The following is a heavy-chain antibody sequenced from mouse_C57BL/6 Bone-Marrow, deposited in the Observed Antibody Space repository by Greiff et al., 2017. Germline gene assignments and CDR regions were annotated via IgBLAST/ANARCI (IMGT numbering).Heavy chain of an antibody. D-gene: IGHD2-2*01. V-gene: IGHV1-54*01. CDR3: ARDGYDGGFYAMDY. CDR2: INPGSGGS. CDR1: GYAFTNYL. Sequence: QVQLKEPGAELVRPGTSVKVSCKASGYAFTNYLIEWVKQRPGQGLEWIGVINPGSGGSNYNEKLKGKATLTADKSSSTAYMQLSSLTSEDSAVYFCARDGYDGGFYAMDYCGQGTSVTVSS. J-gene: IGHJ4*01.